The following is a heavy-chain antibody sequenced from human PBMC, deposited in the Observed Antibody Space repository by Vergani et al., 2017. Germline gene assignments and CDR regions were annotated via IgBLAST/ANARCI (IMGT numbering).Heavy chain of an antibody. CDR2: ISYDGSNK. J-gene: IGHJ4*02. CDR3: ARTQYSSGWYPFDY. CDR1: GFTFSSYT. V-gene: IGHV3-30-3*01. D-gene: IGHD6-19*01. Sequence: QVQLVESGGGVVQPGRSLRLSCAASGFTFSSYTMHWVRQAPGKGLEWVAVISYDGSNKYYADSVKGRFTISRDNSKNTLYLQMNSLRAEYTAVYYCARTQYSSGWYPFDYWGQGTLVTVSS.